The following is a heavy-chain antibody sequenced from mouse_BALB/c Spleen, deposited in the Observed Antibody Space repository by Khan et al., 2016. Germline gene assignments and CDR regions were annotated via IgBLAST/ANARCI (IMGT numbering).Heavy chain of an antibody. Sequence: EVELVESGGGLVKPGGSLKLSCAASGFTFSSYAMSWVRQTPEKRLHWVASISSGGSTYYPHSVKGRFTISRDDARNNLYLQMMSRRTADTAMYYCAGGENAMDYWGQGTSVTVSA. CDR3: AGGENAMDY. CDR2: ISSGGST. V-gene: IGHV5-6-5*01. J-gene: IGHJ4*01. CDR1: GFTFSSYA.